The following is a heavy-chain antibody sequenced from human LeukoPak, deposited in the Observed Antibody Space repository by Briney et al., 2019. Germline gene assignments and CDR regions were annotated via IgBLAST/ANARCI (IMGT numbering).Heavy chain of an antibody. J-gene: IGHJ5*02. Sequence: SETLSLACAVSGYSISSGYYWGWIRQPPGKGLGWIGGIYHSGSTYYNPSLKSRVTISVDTSKNQFSLKLSSVTAADTAVYYCARSSPIVVVPAFDPWGQGTLVTVSS. CDR3: ARSSPIVVVPAFDP. CDR2: IYHSGST. D-gene: IGHD2-2*01. CDR1: GYSISSGYY. V-gene: IGHV4-38-2*01.